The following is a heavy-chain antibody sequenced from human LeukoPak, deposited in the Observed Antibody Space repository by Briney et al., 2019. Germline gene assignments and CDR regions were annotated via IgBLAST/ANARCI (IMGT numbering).Heavy chain of an antibody. CDR2: IYSGGST. CDR1: GFTVSSND. Sequence: GGSLRLSCAASGFTVSSNDMSWVRQAPGKGLECISVIYSGGSTDYADSVKGRLTISRDNSKNTLYLQMNSLRAEDTAMYYCARRIVGATYPFDYWGQGTLVTVSS. CDR3: ARRIVGATYPFDY. V-gene: IGHV3-53*01. D-gene: IGHD1-26*01. J-gene: IGHJ4*02.